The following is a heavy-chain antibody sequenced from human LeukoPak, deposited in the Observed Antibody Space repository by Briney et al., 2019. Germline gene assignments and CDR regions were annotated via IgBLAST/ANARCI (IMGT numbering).Heavy chain of an antibody. J-gene: IGHJ4*02. CDR1: GFTFSSYG. V-gene: IGHV3-30*18. D-gene: IGHD6-6*01. CDR3: AKVESRLGTYQYIY. CDR2: ISYDGSNK. Sequence: PGGSLRLSCAASGFTFSSYGMHWVRQAPGKGLEWVAVISYDGSNKYYADSVXGRFTISRDNSKNTLYLQMNSLRAEDTAVYYCAKVESRLGTYQYIYWGQGTLVTVSS.